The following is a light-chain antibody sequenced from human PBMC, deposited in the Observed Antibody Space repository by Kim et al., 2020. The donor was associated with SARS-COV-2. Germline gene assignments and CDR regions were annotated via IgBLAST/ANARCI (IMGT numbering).Light chain of an antibody. CDR1: QSVSSSY. CDR2: GAS. CDR3: QHYGDSPYT. J-gene: IGKJ2*01. V-gene: IGKV3-20*01. Sequence: EIVLTQSPGTLSLSPGERATLSCRASQSVSSSYLAWYQQKPGQAPRLLVHGASARATGIPDRFSGSGSGTDFTLTISRLEPEDFAVYYCQHYGDSPYTFGQGTKLEI.